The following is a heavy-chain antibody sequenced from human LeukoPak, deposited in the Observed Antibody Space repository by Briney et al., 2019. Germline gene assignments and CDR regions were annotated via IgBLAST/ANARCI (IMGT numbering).Heavy chain of an antibody. J-gene: IGHJ5*02. CDR1: GGSISNGGYS. CDR3: ARGYSGYDLIYWFDP. CDR2: IYHSGST. Sequence: SETLSLTCAVSGGSISNGGYSWSWIRQPPGKGLEWIGYIYHSGSTYYSPSLKSRVTISVDRSKNQFSLKLSSVTAADTAVYYCARGYSGYDLIYWFDPWGQGTLVTVSS. D-gene: IGHD5-12*01. V-gene: IGHV4-30-2*01.